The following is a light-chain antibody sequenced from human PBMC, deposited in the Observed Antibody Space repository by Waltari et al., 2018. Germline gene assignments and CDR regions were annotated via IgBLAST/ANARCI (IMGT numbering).Light chain of an antibody. V-gene: IGLV1-44*01. CDR2: TNN. CDR1: RSNIGSNS. CDR3: AVWDDSLNGWV. Sequence: QSVLTQPPSASGTPGQRVTISCSGSRSNIGSNSVNWYQQLPGTAPKLLIHTNNQRPPGVPHQLSASNSGTSASLAISGLQSEDEADYYCAVWDDSLNGWVFGGGTKLTVL. J-gene: IGLJ3*02.